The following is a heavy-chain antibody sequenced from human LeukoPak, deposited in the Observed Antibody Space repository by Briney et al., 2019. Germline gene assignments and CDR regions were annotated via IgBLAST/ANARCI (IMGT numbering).Heavy chain of an antibody. CDR2: IYNSGNI. CDR3: ARDDLLYSVHYGMDV. Sequence: SETPSLSCIVSGGSISSYYWSWIRLSAGKGLEWIGRIYNSGNINYNPSLKSRVTMSVDTSKNQVSPRLSSVTAADTAVYYCARDDLLYSVHYGMDVWGQGTTVTVSS. CDR1: GGSISSYY. J-gene: IGHJ6*02. D-gene: IGHD3-10*02. V-gene: IGHV4-4*07.